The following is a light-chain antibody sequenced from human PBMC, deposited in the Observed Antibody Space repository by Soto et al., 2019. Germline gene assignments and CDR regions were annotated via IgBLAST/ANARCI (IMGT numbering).Light chain of an antibody. CDR3: QQYNSYWT. J-gene: IGKJ1*01. Sequence: DIQMTQSPSTLSASVGDRVTITCRASQSISSWLAWYQQKPGKAPKLLLYKASTLKSGVPSRFSDSGSGTESTLTISSLQPDVFATYYGQQYNSYWTCGQGAKVEIK. CDR1: QSISSW. CDR2: KAS. V-gene: IGKV1-5*03.